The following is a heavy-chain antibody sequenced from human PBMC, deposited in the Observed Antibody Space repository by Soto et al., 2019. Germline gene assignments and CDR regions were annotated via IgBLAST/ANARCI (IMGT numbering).Heavy chain of an antibody. CDR3: ASLKRGNYSYGPKYYFDY. CDR1: GGSISSSSYY. V-gene: IGHV4-39*01. Sequence: QLQLQESGPGLVKPSETLSLTCTVSGGSISSSSYYWGWIRQPPGKGLEWIGSIYYSGSTYYNPSLKSRVTISVDTSKNQFSLKLSSVTAADTAVYYGASLKRGNYSYGPKYYFDYWGQGTLVTVSS. CDR2: IYYSGST. D-gene: IGHD5-18*01. J-gene: IGHJ4*02.